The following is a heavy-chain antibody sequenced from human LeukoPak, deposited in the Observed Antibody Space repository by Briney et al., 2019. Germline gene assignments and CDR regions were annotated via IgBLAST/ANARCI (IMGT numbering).Heavy chain of an antibody. CDR1: GFTFSSYA. CDR3: AKGRDYGDPSYYFDY. V-gene: IGHV3-23*01. D-gene: IGHD4-17*01. Sequence: GGSLGLSCAASGFTFSSYAMSWVRQAPGKGLEWVSAISGGGGSTYYADSVKGRFTISRDNSRNTLYLQMNSLRAEDTAVYYCAKGRDYGDPSYYFDYWGQGTLVTVSS. CDR2: ISGGGGST. J-gene: IGHJ4*02.